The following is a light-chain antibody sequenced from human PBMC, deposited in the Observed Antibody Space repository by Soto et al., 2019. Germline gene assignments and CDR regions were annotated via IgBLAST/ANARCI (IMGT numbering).Light chain of an antibody. Sequence: DIVMTQSPDSLAVSLGERATINCKSSQSVLYSSNNKNYLAWYQQSPGQPPKLIIYWASTRESGVPDRFSGSGSGTDFTLTITSLQAEDVAVYYCQQYESTPPTFGQGTKLEIK. J-gene: IGKJ2*01. CDR1: QSVLYSSNNKNY. CDR3: QQYESTPPT. CDR2: WAS. V-gene: IGKV4-1*01.